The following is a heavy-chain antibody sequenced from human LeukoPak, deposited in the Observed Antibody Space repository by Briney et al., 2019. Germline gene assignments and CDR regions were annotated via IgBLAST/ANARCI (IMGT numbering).Heavy chain of an antibody. Sequence: PGGPLRLSCAASGFTFSSYEMNWVRQAPGKGLEWVSYISSSGSTIYYADSVKGRFTISRDNAKNSLYLQMNSLRAEDTALYYCVRIPNSANFPNWFDPWGQGTLVTVSS. D-gene: IGHD4/OR15-4a*01. J-gene: IGHJ5*02. V-gene: IGHV3-48*03. CDR3: VRIPNSANFPNWFDP. CDR1: GFTFSSYE. CDR2: ISSSGSTI.